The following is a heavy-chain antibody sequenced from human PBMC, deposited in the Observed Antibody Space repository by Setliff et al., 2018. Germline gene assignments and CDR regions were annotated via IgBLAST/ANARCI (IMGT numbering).Heavy chain of an antibody. Sequence: PSETLSLTCTVSGDSITSSNYYWGWIRQPPGKGLEWIGSIYYSGSTYYNPSLRSRVTISVDISKNQVSLKLSSVTAAGTAMFYCARREVERTTTRRTVWYFDLWGRGTLVTVSS. CDR2: IYYSGST. D-gene: IGHD1-7*01. J-gene: IGHJ2*01. V-gene: IGHV4-39*01. CDR3: ARREVERTTTRRTVWYFDL. CDR1: GDSITSSNYY.